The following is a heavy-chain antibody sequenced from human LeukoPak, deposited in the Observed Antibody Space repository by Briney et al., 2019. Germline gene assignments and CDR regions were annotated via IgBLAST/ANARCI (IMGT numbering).Heavy chain of an antibody. J-gene: IGHJ4*02. CDR3: AKGGRLIDY. CDR1: GFTFSSYS. V-gene: IGHV3-48*02. CDR2: ISSSSSTI. Sequence: PGGSLRLSCAASGFTFSSYSMNWVRQAPGKGLEWVSYISSSSSTIYYADSVKGRFTISRDNSKNTLYLQVNSLRDEDTAVYYCAKGGRLIDYWGQGTLVTVSS. D-gene: IGHD5-12*01.